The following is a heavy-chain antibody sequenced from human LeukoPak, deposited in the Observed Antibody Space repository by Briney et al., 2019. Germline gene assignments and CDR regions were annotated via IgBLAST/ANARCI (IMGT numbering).Heavy chain of an antibody. Sequence: PGGSLRLSCAASGFTFSSYAMHWVRQAPGKGLEWVSVIYSGGSTYYADSVKGRFTISRDNSKNALYLQMNSLRAEDTAVYYCASGVAAAEDWGQGTLVTVSS. CDR3: ASGVAAAED. CDR2: IYSGGST. CDR1: GFTFSSYA. D-gene: IGHD6-13*01. V-gene: IGHV3-66*01. J-gene: IGHJ4*02.